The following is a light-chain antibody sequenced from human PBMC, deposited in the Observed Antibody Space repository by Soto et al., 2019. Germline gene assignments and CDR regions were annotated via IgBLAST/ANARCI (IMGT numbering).Light chain of an antibody. CDR1: QTINNF. Sequence: DIQMTQSPSSLSASVGDRVTITCRTSQTINNFLNWYQQKPGKAPNLLIFGASSLQSGVPSRFSGSGSGTEFTLTISSLQPEDFATYYCQQTLSKPFFGPGTKVDVK. V-gene: IGKV1-39*01. J-gene: IGKJ3*01. CDR3: QQTLSKPF. CDR2: GAS.